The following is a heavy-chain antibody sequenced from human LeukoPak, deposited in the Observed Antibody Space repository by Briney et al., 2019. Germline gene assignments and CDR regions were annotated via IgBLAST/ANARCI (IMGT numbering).Heavy chain of an antibody. Sequence: GGSLRLSCAASGFTFSSYGMHWVRQAPGKGLEWVAFIRYDGSNKYYADSVKGRFTTSRDNSKNTLYLQMKSLRAEDTAVYYCAKGGGYEAQYYYYYLDVWGKGTTVTISS. CDR3: AKGGGYEAQYYYYYLDV. V-gene: IGHV3-30*02. CDR1: GFTFSSYG. CDR2: IRYDGSNK. J-gene: IGHJ6*03. D-gene: IGHD5-12*01.